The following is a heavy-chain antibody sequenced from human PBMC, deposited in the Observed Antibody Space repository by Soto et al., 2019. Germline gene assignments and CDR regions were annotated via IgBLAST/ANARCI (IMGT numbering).Heavy chain of an antibody. V-gene: IGHV3-33*01. J-gene: IGHJ5*02. CDR3: ARGTDSGSYDWCDP. D-gene: IGHD1-26*01. Sequence: QVQLVESGGGVVQPGRSLRLSCAASGFTFSSYGMHWVRHAPGKGLEWVAVIWYDGSNKYYADSVKGRFTISRDNSKNTLYLQMNSLRAEDTAVYDCARGTDSGSYDWCDPWGQGTLVTVSS. CDR1: GFTFSSYG. CDR2: IWYDGSNK.